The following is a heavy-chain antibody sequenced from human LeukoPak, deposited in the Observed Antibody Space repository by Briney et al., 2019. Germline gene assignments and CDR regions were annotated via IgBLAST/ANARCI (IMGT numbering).Heavy chain of an antibody. D-gene: IGHD6-13*01. V-gene: IGHV4-38-2*02. Sequence: SETLSLTCTVSGYSISSGYYWGWIRQPPGKGLEWIGSIYHSGSTYYNPSLKSRVTISVDTSKNQFSLKLSSVTAADTAVYYCARLYRLSSRVMDAFDIWGQGTMVTASS. CDR3: ARLYRLSSRVMDAFDI. CDR2: IYHSGST. CDR1: GYSISSGYY. J-gene: IGHJ3*02.